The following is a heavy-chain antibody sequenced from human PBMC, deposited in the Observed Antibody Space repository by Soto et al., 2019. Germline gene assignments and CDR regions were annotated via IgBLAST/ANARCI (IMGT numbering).Heavy chain of an antibody. CDR3: VRGVTLKLAVQRDAPDKCYFDS. CDR2: IYYSGST. V-gene: IGHV4-31*03. D-gene: IGHD3-22*01. Sequence: PSETLSLTCTVSGGSISSGGYYWSWIRQHPGKGLEWIGYIYYSGSTYYNPSLKSRVTISVDTSKNQFSLKLSSVTAADTAVYYCVRGVTLKLAVQRDAPDKCYFDSWGQGTRVTVSS. CDR1: GGSISSGGYY. J-gene: IGHJ4*02.